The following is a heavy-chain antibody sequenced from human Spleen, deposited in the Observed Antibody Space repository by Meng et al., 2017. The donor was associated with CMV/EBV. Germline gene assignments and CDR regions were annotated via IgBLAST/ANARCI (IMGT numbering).Heavy chain of an antibody. Sequence: GESLKISCAASGFTFSDYYMNWIRQAPGKGLEWVSYISSSGSAIYYSDSVKGRFTISRDNAKNSLYLQMNSLRAEDTAVYYCARVKVEGGSYGKTDYYYYGMDVWGQGTTVTVSS. V-gene: IGHV3-11*01. CDR1: GFTFSDYY. CDR3: ARVKVEGGSYGKTDYYYYGMDV. CDR2: ISSSGSAI. J-gene: IGHJ6*02. D-gene: IGHD5-18*01.